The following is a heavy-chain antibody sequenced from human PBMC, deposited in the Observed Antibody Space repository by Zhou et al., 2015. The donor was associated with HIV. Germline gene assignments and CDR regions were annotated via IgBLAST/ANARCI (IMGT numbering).Heavy chain of an antibody. CDR2: IKTKRDGETT. CDR1: GLTFRNIW. Sequence: EVQLVESGGGVVEPGQSLRLSCAVSGLTFRNIWVSWARQVPGKGLEWVGVIKTKRDGETTYAAAPVKGRFSVSRDDSKSTVFLLMDNVRIDDTGIYYCTTSQSPWFGSFDFWGQGSPSQRLL. V-gene: IGHV3-15*01. J-gene: IGHJ4*02. CDR3: TTSQSPWFGSFDF. D-gene: IGHD3-10*01.